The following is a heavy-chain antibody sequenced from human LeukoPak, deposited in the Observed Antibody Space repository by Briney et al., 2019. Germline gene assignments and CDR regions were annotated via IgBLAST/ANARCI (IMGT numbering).Heavy chain of an antibody. Sequence: GASVKVSCKASGGTFSSYAISWVRQAPGQGLEWMGRIIPIFGIANYAQKFQGRVTITADKSTSTAYMELSSLRSEDTAVYYCARAGSSLVWFDPGAREPWSPSPQ. CDR3: ARAGSSLVWFDP. CDR2: IIPIFGIA. CDR1: GGTFSSYA. V-gene: IGHV1-69*04. J-gene: IGHJ5*02. D-gene: IGHD6-6*01.